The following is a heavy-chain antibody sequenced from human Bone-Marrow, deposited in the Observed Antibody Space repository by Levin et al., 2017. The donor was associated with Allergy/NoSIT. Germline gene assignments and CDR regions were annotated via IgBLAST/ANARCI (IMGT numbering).Heavy chain of an antibody. CDR1: GYTFNHYA. J-gene: IGHJ4*02. Sequence: ASVKVSCKASGYTFNHYAMNWVRQAPGQGLEWMGWISINNGNTNYAQKFQGRVSMTRDTTTSTVFMEVRSLTSDDTAVYYCARENTYSGSYNYFDNWGQGTLVTVSS. D-gene: IGHD1-26*01. CDR3: ARENTYSGSYNYFDN. V-gene: IGHV1-18*01. CDR2: ISINNGNT.